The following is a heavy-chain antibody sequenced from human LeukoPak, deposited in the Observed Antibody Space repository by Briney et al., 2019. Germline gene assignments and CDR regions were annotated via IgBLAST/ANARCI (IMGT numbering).Heavy chain of an antibody. CDR3: AREFTQRDY. J-gene: IGHJ4*02. CDR2: ISGSDGTI. CDR1: GFTFRDYY. V-gene: IGHV3-11*01. Sequence: PGGTLRLSCVASGFTFRDYYMSWIRQAPGKGLEWVSYISGSDGTIKYADSVKGRFTISRDNTKNSLYLQMNSLRVEDTAVYYCAREFTQRDYWGQGTLVTVSS.